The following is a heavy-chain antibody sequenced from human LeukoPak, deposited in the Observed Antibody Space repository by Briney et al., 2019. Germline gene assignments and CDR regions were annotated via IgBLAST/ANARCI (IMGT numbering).Heavy chain of an antibody. CDR2: KYYSGST. Sequence: SETLSLTCTVSGGSISSSSYYWGWIRQPPGKGLELIGSKYYSGSTYYNPSLESRVTISVDTSKNQFSLKLSSVTVADTAVYYCASHNSAWGYFDYWGQGALVTVSS. CDR1: GGSISSSSYY. V-gene: IGHV4-39*01. CDR3: ASHNSAWGYFDY. D-gene: IGHD6-19*01. J-gene: IGHJ4*02.